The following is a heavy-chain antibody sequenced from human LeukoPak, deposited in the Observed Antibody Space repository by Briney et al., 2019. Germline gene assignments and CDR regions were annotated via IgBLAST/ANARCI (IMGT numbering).Heavy chain of an antibody. Sequence: GGSLRLSCAASGFTFSSYAMSWVRQAQGKGLEWVSAISGSGGRTYYGDSVKGRFTTSRDNSKNTLYLPMNSLRAEDTAVYYCAKGGCVGTSCYRRAFDIWGQGTMVTVSS. CDR1: GFTFSSYA. J-gene: IGHJ3*02. V-gene: IGHV3-23*01. CDR2: ISGSGGRT. CDR3: AKGGCVGTSCYRRAFDI. D-gene: IGHD2-2*01.